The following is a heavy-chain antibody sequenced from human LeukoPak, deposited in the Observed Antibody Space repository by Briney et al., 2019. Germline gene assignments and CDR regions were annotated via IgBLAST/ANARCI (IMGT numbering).Heavy chain of an antibody. D-gene: IGHD5-18*01. CDR1: GFTFRSYG. V-gene: IGHV3-30*02. J-gene: IGHJ4*02. Sequence: GGSLRLSCAASGFTFRSYGMHWVRQAPGKGLEWVAFIRYDGSSKYYADSVKGRLTISRDNSKDTLYLQMNSLRAEDTAVYYCAKDDLSGYSYGHFDYWGQGTLVTVSS. CDR3: AKDDLSGYSYGHFDY. CDR2: IRYDGSSK.